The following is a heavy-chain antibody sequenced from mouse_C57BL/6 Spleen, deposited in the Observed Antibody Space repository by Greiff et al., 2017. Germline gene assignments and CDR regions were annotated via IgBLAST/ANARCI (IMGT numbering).Heavy chain of an antibody. CDR2: IHPSDSDT. D-gene: IGHD2-3*01. CDR1: GYTFTSYW. CDR3: AVDDEAQFAY. V-gene: IGHV1-74*01. Sequence: QVQLKQPGAELVKPGASVKVSCKASGYTFTSYWMHWVKQRPGQGLEWIGRIHPSDSDTNYNQKFKGKATLTVDKSSSTAYMQLSSLTSEDSAVFYCAVDDEAQFAYWGQGTLVTVSA. J-gene: IGHJ3*01.